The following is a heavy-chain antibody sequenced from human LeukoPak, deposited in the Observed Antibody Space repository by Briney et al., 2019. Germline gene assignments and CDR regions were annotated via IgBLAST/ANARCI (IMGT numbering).Heavy chain of an antibody. D-gene: IGHD2-2*01. V-gene: IGHV3-7*01. CDR3: ARGLDCRSTSCYLDN. CDR2: IKQDGSEK. J-gene: IGHJ4*02. Sequence: GGSLRLSCAASGFTFTKYWMTWVRQAPGKGLEWVANIKQDGSEKFYVDSVKGRFTISKDNAKNSLDLQINSLGAEDTAVYYCARGLDCRSTSCYLDNWGQGTLVTVSS. CDR1: GFTFTKYW.